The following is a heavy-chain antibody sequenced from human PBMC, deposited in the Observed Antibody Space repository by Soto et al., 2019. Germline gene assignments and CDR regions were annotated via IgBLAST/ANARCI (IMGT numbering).Heavy chain of an antibody. Sequence: SETLSLTCTVSGGSISSYYWSWIRQPPGKGLEWIGYIYYSGSTNYNPSLKSRVTISVDTSKNQFSLKLSSVTAADTAVYYCARVVNGFLPRSYGMDVWGQGTTVPAS. CDR3: ARVVNGFLPRSYGMDV. D-gene: IGHD2-2*01. J-gene: IGHJ6*02. CDR1: GGSISSYY. V-gene: IGHV4-59*01. CDR2: IYYSGST.